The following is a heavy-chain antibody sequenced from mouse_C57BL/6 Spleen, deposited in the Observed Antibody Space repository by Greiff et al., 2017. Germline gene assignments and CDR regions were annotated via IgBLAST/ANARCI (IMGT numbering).Heavy chain of an antibody. J-gene: IGHJ2*01. CDR3: TMGTTVVGYFDY. D-gene: IGHD1-1*01. CDR1: GYTFTSYW. V-gene: IGHV1-5*01. CDR2: IYPGNSDT. Sequence: EVQLQQSGTVLARPGASVKMSCKTSGYTFTSYWMHWVKQRPGQGLEWIGAIYPGNSDTSYNQKFKGKAKLTAVTSASTAYMELSSLTNEDSAVYYCTMGTTVVGYFDYWGQGTTLTVSS.